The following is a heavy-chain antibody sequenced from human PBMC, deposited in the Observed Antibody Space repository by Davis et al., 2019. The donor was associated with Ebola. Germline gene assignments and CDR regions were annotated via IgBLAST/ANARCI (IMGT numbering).Heavy chain of an antibody. D-gene: IGHD2-15*01. Sequence: HTGGSLRLSCAASGFTFSGSAMHWVRHAPGKGLVWVSRINSDGSSTSYADSVKGRFTISRDNAKNSLYLQMNSLRAEDTAVYYCARVVVAYYYGMDVWGQGTTVTVSS. J-gene: IGHJ6*02. CDR1: GFTFSGSA. CDR2: INSDGSST. CDR3: ARVVVAYYYGMDV. V-gene: IGHV3-74*01.